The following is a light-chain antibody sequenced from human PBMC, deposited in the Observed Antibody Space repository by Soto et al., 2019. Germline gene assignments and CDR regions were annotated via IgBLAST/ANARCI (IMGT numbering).Light chain of an antibody. V-gene: IGLV3-25*02. Sequence: SYELTQPPSMSVSPGQTARITCSGDALPKQYAYWYQQKPGQAPVLVMYKDSERPSGIPERFSGSSSGTTVTLTISGVQAEDEADYYCQSADSSGTHVVFGGGTKLTVL. J-gene: IGLJ2*01. CDR3: QSADSSGTHVV. CDR1: ALPKQY. CDR2: KDS.